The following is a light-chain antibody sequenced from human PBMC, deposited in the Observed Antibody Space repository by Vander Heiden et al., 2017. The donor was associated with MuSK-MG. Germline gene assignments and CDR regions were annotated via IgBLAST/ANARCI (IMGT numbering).Light chain of an antibody. Sequence: DIQLTQSPPSLSASVGDRVPITCRASQGISNSVAWYQQKPGKAPKLLLYAASRLESGVPSRFSGSGSGTDYTLTISSLQPEDFATYYCQQDDSTSYTFGQGTKLEIK. V-gene: IGKV1-NL1*01. CDR3: QQDDSTSYT. J-gene: IGKJ2*01. CDR2: AAS. CDR1: QGISNS.